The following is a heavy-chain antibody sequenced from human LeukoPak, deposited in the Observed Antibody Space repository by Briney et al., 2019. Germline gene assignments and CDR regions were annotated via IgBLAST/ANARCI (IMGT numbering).Heavy chain of an antibody. CDR1: GGTFSSYA. CDR3: ARTDYYDSSGPRGFAFDI. V-gene: IGHV1-69*13. J-gene: IGHJ3*02. D-gene: IGHD3-22*01. CDR2: IIPIFGTA. Sequence: SVKVSCKASGGTFSSYAISWVRQAPGQGLEWMGGIIPIFGTANYAQKFQGRVTITADESTSTAYMGLSSLRSEDTAVYYCARTDYYDSSGPRGFAFDIWGQGTMVTVSS.